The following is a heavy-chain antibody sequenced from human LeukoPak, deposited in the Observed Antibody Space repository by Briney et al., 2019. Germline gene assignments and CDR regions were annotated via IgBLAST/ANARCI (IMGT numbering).Heavy chain of an antibody. CDR3: ARDPNYYGSGSYFDY. Sequence: PGGSLRLSCTASGFTVSSNYMSWVRQAPGKGQEWVSVIYSGGSTYYADSVKGRFTISRDNSKNTLYLQMNSLRAEDTAVYYCARDPNYYGSGSYFDYWGREPWSPSPQ. V-gene: IGHV3-66*02. J-gene: IGHJ4*02. D-gene: IGHD3-10*01. CDR2: IYSGGST. CDR1: GFTVSSNY.